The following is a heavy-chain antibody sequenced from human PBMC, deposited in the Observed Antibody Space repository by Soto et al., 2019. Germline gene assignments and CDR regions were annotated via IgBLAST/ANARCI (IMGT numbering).Heavy chain of an antibody. CDR2: IYYSGST. CDR1: GGSISSGDYY. Sequence: TLSLTCTVSGGSISSGDYYWSWIRQPPGKGLEWIGYIYYSGSTYYNPSLKSRVTISVDTSKNQFSLKLSSVTAADTAVYYCARGRVGSSWYFGQLLGVFAFDIWGQGTMVNVSS. V-gene: IGHV4-30-4*01. J-gene: IGHJ3*02. CDR3: ARGRVGSSWYFGQLLGVFAFDI. D-gene: IGHD6-13*01.